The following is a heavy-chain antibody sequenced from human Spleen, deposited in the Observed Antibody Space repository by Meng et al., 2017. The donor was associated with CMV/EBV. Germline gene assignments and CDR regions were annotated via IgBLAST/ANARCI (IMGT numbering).Heavy chain of an antibody. J-gene: IGHJ6*02. V-gene: IGHV4-34*01. CDR1: RKSFSDYY. CDR3: VRGSLRVVHCHYYGMDV. Sequence: GSLRLSCAVYRKSFSDYYWTWIRQAPGKGLEWIGEIDHIGSSNYNPSLKSRVTMSADTSNNQVSLRLSSVTAADTAVYYCVRGSLRVVHCHYYGMDVWAQGTAVTVSS. D-gene: IGHD2-2*01. CDR2: IDHIGSS.